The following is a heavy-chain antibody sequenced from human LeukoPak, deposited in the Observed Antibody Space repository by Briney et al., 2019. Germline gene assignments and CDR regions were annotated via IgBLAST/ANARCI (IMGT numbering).Heavy chain of an antibody. V-gene: IGHV3-23*01. D-gene: IGHD4-17*01. CDR1: GFTFSSCA. CDR3: AKQYFGVNYFDY. J-gene: IGHJ4*02. Sequence: GGSLRLSCAASGFTFSSCAMSWVRQAPGEGLGWVSEISGSGGTTYYADPVKGRFTISRDNSKNTLYLQMNDLRAEDTAIYYCAKQYFGVNYFDYWGQGTLVTVSS. CDR2: ISGSGGTT.